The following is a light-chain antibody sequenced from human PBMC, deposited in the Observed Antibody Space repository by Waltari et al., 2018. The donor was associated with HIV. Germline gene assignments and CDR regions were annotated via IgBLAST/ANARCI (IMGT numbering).Light chain of an antibody. V-gene: IGKV1-39*01. CDR2: AAS. J-gene: IGKJ4*01. CDR1: QGINNF. Sequence: DIQITQSPSSLSASVGDRVTITCRASQGINNFLNWYQQKPGKAPKILIYAASSLQSGVPSRFSGSGSGTDFTLTISSLQPEDFATYYCQQSYSTPLTFGGGTKVEIK. CDR3: QQSYSTPLT.